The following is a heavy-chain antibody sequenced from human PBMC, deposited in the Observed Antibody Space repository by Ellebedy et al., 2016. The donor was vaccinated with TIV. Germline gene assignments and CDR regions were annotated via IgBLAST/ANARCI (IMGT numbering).Heavy chain of an antibody. D-gene: IGHD3-22*01. CDR3: AKDSPYYDNGGYFYGHVFDV. CDR2: ISYSGGT. V-gene: IGHV4-61*01. CDR1: GGSVSSDSYY. J-gene: IGHJ3*01. Sequence: GSLRLXCTVSGGSVSSDSYYWSWIRRPPGKGLEWIGYISYSGGTNYKSSLKSRVTISVDTSKNQFSLRLSSVTAADTAVYYCAKDSPYYDNGGYFYGHVFDVWGRGTMVTVSS.